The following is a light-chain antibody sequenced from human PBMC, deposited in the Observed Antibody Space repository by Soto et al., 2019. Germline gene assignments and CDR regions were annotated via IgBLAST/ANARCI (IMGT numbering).Light chain of an antibody. J-gene: IGKJ4*01. CDR1: QSVSSY. CDR2: DAS. CDR3: QQYHNSPLT. Sequence: EIVLTQSPATLSLSPGERATLSCRASQSVSSYLAWYQQKPGQAPRLLIYDASTRATGIPDRFSGSGSGTDFTLTISRLEPEDFAVYYCQQYHNSPLTFGGGTKVDIK. V-gene: IGKV3-20*01.